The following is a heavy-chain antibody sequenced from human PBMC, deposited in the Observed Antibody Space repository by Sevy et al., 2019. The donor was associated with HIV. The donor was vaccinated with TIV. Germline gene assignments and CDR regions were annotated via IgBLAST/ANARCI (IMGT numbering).Heavy chain of an antibody. CDR3: ATTITIFGVVTPYYYYGMDV. Sequence: SETLSLTCTVSGGSISSSSYYWGWIRQPPGKGLEWIGSIYYSGSTYYNPSLKNRVTISVDTSKNQFSLKLSSVTAADTAVYYCATTITIFGVVTPYYYYGMDVWGQGTTVTVSS. CDR2: IYYSGST. D-gene: IGHD3-3*01. V-gene: IGHV4-39*01. J-gene: IGHJ6*02. CDR1: GGSISSSSYY.